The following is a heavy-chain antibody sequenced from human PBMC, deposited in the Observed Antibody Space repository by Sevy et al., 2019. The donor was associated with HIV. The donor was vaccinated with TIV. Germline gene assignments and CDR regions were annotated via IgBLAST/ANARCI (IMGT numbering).Heavy chain of an antibody. CDR1: GGSISSYY. J-gene: IGHJ4*02. D-gene: IGHD3-10*01. CDR2: IYYSGST. CDR3: ARLDGEFDY. V-gene: IGHV4-59*01. Sequence: SETLSLTCTVSGGSISSYYWSWIRQPPGKGLEWIGYIYYSGSTNYNPSLKSRVTISVDTSKNQFSLKLSSVTAADTAVYYCARLDGEFDYCGQGTLVTVSS.